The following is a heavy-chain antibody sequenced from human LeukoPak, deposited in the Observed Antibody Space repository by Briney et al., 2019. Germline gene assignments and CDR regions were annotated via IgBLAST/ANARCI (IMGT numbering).Heavy chain of an antibody. J-gene: IGHJ5*02. CDR2: ISTTSAYI. CDR3: ARDYYGSGSYSAYNWFDP. D-gene: IGHD3-10*01. CDR1: GFTFSGYS. V-gene: IGHV3-21*01. Sequence: GGSLRLSCAASGFTFSGYSMNWVRQAPGKGLEWVSSISTTSAYIYYADSVKGRLTTSRDNAKSSLYLEMNSLRAEDTAVYYCARDYYGSGSYSAYNWFDPWGQGTLVTVSS.